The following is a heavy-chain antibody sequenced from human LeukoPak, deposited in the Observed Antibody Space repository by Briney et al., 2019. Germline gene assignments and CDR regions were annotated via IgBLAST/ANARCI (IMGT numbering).Heavy chain of an antibody. CDR2: IYYSGST. Sequence: SETLSLTCTVSGGSISSSRYSWGWIRQPPGKGLEWIGSIYYSGSTYYNPSLKSRVTISVDTSKNQFSLKLSSATAADTAVYYCARQTRTGSGRWFDYWGQGTLVTVSS. D-gene: IGHD1-1*01. J-gene: IGHJ4*02. V-gene: IGHV4-39*01. CDR3: ARQTRTGSGRWFDY. CDR1: GGSISSSRYS.